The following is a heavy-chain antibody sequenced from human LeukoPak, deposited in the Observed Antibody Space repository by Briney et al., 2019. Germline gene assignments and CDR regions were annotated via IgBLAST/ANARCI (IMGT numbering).Heavy chain of an antibody. CDR3: ARQATPLAAFDI. CDR2: INPNSGGT. V-gene: IGHV1-2*02. Sequence: ASVKVSCKASGYTFTCYYMHWVRQAPGQGLEWVGWINPNSGGTNYAQKFQGRVTMTRDTSISTAYMELSRQRSDDTAVYYCARQATPLAAFDIWGQETLVTVSS. CDR1: GYTFTCYY. J-gene: IGHJ3*02. D-gene: IGHD5-12*01.